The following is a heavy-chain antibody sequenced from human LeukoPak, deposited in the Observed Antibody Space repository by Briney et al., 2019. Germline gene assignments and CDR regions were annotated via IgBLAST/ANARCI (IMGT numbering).Heavy chain of an antibody. Sequence: GGSLRLSCVASGFTFGHHFMSWVRQAPGGGGEWVANINPDGSIKFHPDSVKGRFTISRDNARNSVYLQMNSLRGEDTAVYYCARAVDVADYWGQGTLVAVSS. CDR2: INPDGSIK. CDR1: GFTFGHHF. J-gene: IGHJ4*02. CDR3: ARAVDVADY. D-gene: IGHD3-16*01. V-gene: IGHV3-7*01.